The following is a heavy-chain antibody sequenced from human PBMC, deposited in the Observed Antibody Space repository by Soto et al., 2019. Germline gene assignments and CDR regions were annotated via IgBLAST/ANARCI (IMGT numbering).Heavy chain of an antibody. J-gene: IGHJ4*02. CDR2: ISAYTGNT. CDR3: ARDTFRLVAPDY. V-gene: IGHV1-18*01. CDR1: GYTFISYD. D-gene: IGHD5-12*01. Sequence: ASVKVCCKASGYTFISYDINWVRQATGQGLEWMGWISAYTGNTNYAQKLQGRVTMTTDTSTSTAYMELRSLRSDDTAVYYCARDTFRLVAPDYWGQGTLVTVSS.